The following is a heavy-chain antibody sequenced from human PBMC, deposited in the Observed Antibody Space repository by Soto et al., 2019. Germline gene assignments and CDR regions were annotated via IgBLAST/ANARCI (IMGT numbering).Heavy chain of an antibody. D-gene: IGHD3-22*01. Sequence: PGGSLRLSCAASGFSFSTYGMHWVRQAPGKGLEWVALTSYDGSIEYYADSVKGRFTISRGNSKNTLYLQMNSLRAEDTAMYYCAKDRDSRGYDYWGQGTLVTVSS. V-gene: IGHV3-30*18. CDR2: TSYDGSIE. CDR1: GFSFSTYG. CDR3: AKDRDSRGYDY. J-gene: IGHJ4*02.